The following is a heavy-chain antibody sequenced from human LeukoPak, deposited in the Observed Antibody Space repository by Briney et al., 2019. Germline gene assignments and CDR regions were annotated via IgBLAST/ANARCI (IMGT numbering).Heavy chain of an antibody. CDR2: IYYTGST. Sequence: PSETLSLTCSVSDDSISIYYWSWIRQPPGKGLEWIGYIYYTGSTNYNSSLKSRVTISVDTSKNQFSLNLSSVTAADTAMYYCARAVLATKSEHWFDSWGQGTLVTVSS. D-gene: IGHD2-8*01. V-gene: IGHV4-59*01. CDR1: DDSISIYY. CDR3: ARAVLATKSEHWFDS. J-gene: IGHJ5*01.